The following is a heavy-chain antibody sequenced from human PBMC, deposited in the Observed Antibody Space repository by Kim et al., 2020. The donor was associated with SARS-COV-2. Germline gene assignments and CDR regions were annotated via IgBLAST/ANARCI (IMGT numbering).Heavy chain of an antibody. Sequence: KFQGRVTITADESTGTAYMELSSLRSEDTAVYYCARARVTPGLNDDAFDIWGQGTMVTVSS. D-gene: IGHD1-1*01. J-gene: IGHJ3*02. V-gene: IGHV1-69*01. CDR3: ARARVTPGLNDDAFDI.